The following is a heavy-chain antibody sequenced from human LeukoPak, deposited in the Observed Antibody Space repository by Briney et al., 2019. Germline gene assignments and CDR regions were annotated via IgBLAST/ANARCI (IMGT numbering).Heavy chain of an antibody. V-gene: IGHV4-34*01. D-gene: IGHD2-2*01. Sequence: PSETLSLTCAVYGGSFSGYYWSWIRQPTGKGLEWIGEINHSGSTNYNPSLKSRVTISVDTSKNQFSLKLSSVTAADTAVYYCAREGCSSTSCYVDYWGQGTLVTVSS. J-gene: IGHJ4*02. CDR1: GGSFSGYY. CDR3: AREGCSSTSCYVDY. CDR2: INHSGST.